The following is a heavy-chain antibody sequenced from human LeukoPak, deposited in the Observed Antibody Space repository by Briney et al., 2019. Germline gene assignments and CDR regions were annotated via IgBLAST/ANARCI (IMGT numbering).Heavy chain of an antibody. Sequence: PGGSLRLSCAASGFTFSSYAMHWVLQAPGKGLEWVAVISYGGSNKYYADSVKGRFTISRDNSKNTLYLQMNSLRAEGTAVYYCARDVGSPHDYWGQGTLVTVSS. D-gene: IGHD1-26*01. CDR3: ARDVGSPHDY. J-gene: IGHJ4*02. V-gene: IGHV3-30-3*01. CDR2: ISYGGSNK. CDR1: GFTFSSYA.